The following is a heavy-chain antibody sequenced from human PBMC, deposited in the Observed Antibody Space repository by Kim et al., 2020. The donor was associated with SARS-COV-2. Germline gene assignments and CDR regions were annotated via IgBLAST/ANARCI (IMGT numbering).Heavy chain of an antibody. CDR1: GFTFSSYG. D-gene: IGHD6-19*01. V-gene: IGHV3-33*08. Sequence: GGSLRLSCAASGFTFSSYGMHWVRQAPGKGLEWVAVIWYDGSNKYYADSVKGRFTISRDNSKNTLYLQMNSLRAEDTAVYYCARDMGGIAVAGLSGDAFDIWGQGTMVTVSS. J-gene: IGHJ3*02. CDR2: IWYDGSNK. CDR3: ARDMGGIAVAGLSGDAFDI.